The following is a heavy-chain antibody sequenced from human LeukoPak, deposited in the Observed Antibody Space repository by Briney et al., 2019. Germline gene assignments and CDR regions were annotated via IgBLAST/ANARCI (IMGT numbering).Heavy chain of an antibody. Sequence: SETLSLTCTVSGDSISSYFWSWIRQPPGKGLEWIGYIYYNERSNYNPSLRSRVTISIDTSKNQFSLKLTSVTPADTAVYYCARGGIVGSRTNWFDPWGQGILVTVSS. CDR1: GDSISSYF. V-gene: IGHV4-59*01. CDR3: ARGGIVGSRTNWFDP. J-gene: IGHJ5*02. CDR2: IYYNERS. D-gene: IGHD1-26*01.